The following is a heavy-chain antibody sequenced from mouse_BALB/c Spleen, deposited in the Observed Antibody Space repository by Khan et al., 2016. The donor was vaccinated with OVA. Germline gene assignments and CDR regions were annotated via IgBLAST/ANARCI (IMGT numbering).Heavy chain of an antibody. J-gene: IGHJ4*01. CDR1: GYIFTNYG. Sequence: QIQLVQSGPELKKPGETVKISCKASGYIFTNYGMNWVKQAPGKGLKWMGWINTYTGEPTYADDFKGRFAFSLETSASTAYLQINNLKNEDTATYFCARVEYNGTMDYWGQGTSVTVSS. CDR3: ARVEYNGTMDY. V-gene: IGHV9-3-1*01. D-gene: IGHD6-1*01. CDR2: INTYTGEP.